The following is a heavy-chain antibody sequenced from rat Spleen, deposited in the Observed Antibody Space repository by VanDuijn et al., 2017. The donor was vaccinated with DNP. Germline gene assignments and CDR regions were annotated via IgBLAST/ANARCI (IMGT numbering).Heavy chain of an antibody. CDR2: INNAGST. Sequence: EVLLQESGPGLVKPSQSLSLTCSVTGLSITNNFKWTWIRKFPGNELEWMGYINNAGSTNYNPSLKSRFSITRDTSKNRFFLQVNSVRNEDTATYYCAIQLGVFDYWGQGVMVIVSS. CDR3: AIQLGVFDY. J-gene: IGHJ2*01. D-gene: IGHD5-1*01. CDR1: GLSITNNFK. V-gene: IGHV3-3*01.